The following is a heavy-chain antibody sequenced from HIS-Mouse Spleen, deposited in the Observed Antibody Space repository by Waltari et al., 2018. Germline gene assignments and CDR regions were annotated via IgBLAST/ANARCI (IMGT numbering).Heavy chain of an antibody. Sequence: QVQLQQWGAGLLKPSETLSLTCAVYGGSFSGYYWSWIRQPPGKGLEWIGEINHSGSTNYNPYLKSRVTISVDTSKNQFSLKLSYVPAADTAVYYCARGDAEIAAAAYYYYYGMDVWGQGTTVTVSS. D-gene: IGHD6-13*01. J-gene: IGHJ6*02. V-gene: IGHV4-34*01. CDR1: GGSFSGYY. CDR2: INHSGST. CDR3: ARGDAEIAAAAYYYYYGMDV.